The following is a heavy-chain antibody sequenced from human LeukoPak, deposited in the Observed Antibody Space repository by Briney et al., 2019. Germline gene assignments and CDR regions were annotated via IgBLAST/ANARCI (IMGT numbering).Heavy chain of an antibody. J-gene: IGHJ5*02. Sequence: SETLSLTCAVYGGPFSGYYWSWIRQPPGKGLEWIGEINHSGSTNYNPSLKSRVTISVDTSKNQFSLKLSSVTAADTAVYYCARGQMGRFLEWLYPSYNWFDPWGQGTLVTVSS. D-gene: IGHD3-3*01. CDR1: GGPFSGYY. CDR3: ARGQMGRFLEWLYPSYNWFDP. V-gene: IGHV4-34*01. CDR2: INHSGST.